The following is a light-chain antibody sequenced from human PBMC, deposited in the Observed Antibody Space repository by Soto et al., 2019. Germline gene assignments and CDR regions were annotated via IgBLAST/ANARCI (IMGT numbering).Light chain of an antibody. CDR2: GAS. CDR1: QSVSSSY. Sequence: EIVLTQSPGTLSLSPAERATLSCRASQSVSSSYLAWYQQKPGQAPRLLFFGASSRATGIPDRFSGSGSGTDFALTISRLEPEDFAVYYCQQDGNSPLTFGGGTKVEIK. CDR3: QQDGNSPLT. J-gene: IGKJ4*01. V-gene: IGKV3-20*01.